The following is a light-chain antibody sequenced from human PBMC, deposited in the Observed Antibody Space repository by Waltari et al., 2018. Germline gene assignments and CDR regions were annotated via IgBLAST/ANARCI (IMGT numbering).Light chain of an antibody. CDR2: SNT. J-gene: IGLJ2*01. Sequence: QSVLTQPPSASGTPGQKVTMSCSGGRSAIGNNYVYWYQQLPGTTPKLLIYSNTQRPSGVPDRISASKSGTSASLAISGLRSEDEAIYYCASWDDRLGGVLFGGGTKLTVL. CDR3: ASWDDRLGGVL. CDR1: RSAIGNNY. V-gene: IGLV1-47*02.